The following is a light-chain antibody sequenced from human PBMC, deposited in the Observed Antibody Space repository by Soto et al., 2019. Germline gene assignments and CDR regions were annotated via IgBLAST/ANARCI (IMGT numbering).Light chain of an antibody. Sequence: DIQMTQAPASVSASVGDRVTITCRASQGISHWLAWYQQKPGNAPKPLIYEASSLERGVPARFSGSGSGTDFTLTISSLQPEDFATGYGQQANSFPWTFGQGTKV. CDR2: EAS. V-gene: IGKV1-12*02. CDR3: QQANSFPWT. CDR1: QGISHW. J-gene: IGKJ1*01.